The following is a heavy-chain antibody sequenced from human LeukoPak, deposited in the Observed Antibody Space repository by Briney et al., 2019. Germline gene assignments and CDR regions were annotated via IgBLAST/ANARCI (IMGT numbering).Heavy chain of an antibody. D-gene: IGHD3-3*01. J-gene: IGHJ5*02. CDR2: MNPNSGNA. CDR1: GYTFTSYD. V-gene: IGHV1-8*01. Sequence: ASVKVSCKASGYTFTSYDINWVRQATGQGLEWMGWMNPNSGNAGYAQKFQGRVTMTRNTSISTAYMELSSLRSEDTAVYYCARGRVGTIFGVVTHQGWFDPWGQGTLVTVSS. CDR3: ARGRVGTIFGVVTHQGWFDP.